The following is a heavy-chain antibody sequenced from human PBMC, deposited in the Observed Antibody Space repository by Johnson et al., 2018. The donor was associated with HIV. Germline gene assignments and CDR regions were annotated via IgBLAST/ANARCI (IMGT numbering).Heavy chain of an antibody. CDR3: AKVDCGGDTCAGYDPFDL. D-gene: IGHD2-21*01. V-gene: IGHV3-74*03. CDR1: GFAFRTSW. J-gene: IGHJ3*01. CDR2: IYNDGSRT. Sequence: VQLVESGGGLVQPGGSLRLSCAASGFAFRTSWMVWVRQVPGKRPVWVARIYNDGSRTTYAASVRCRFTISRDNAKYTVDLQMNSLRVEDTAVYYCAKVDCGGDTCAGYDPFDLWGQGTLVTVSS.